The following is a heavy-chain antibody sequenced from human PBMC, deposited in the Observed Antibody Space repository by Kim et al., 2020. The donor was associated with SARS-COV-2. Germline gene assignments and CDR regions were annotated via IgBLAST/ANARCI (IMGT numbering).Heavy chain of an antibody. V-gene: IGHV4-61*01. D-gene: IGHD3-22*01. CDR2: IYYSGST. Sequence: SETLSLTCTVSGGSVSSGSYYWSWIRQPPGKGLEWIGYIYYSGSTNYNPSLKSRVTISVDTSKNQFSLKLSSVTAADTAVYYCAREPVRCDSSGCAPFDYWGQGTLVTVSS. CDR1: GGSVSSGSYY. CDR3: AREPVRCDSSGCAPFDY. J-gene: IGHJ4*02.